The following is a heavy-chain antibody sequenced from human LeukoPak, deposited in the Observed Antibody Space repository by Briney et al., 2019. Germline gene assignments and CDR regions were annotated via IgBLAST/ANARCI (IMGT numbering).Heavy chain of an antibody. V-gene: IGHV3-48*01. CDR1: GFTFSSYE. CDR3: ARALWFGETFPAY. J-gene: IGHJ4*02. Sequence: PGGSLRLSCAASGFTFSSYEMNWVRQAPGKGLQWVSYISSSSSTIYYADSVKGRFTISRDNAKNPLYLQMNSLRAEDTAVYYCARALWFGETFPAYWGQGTLVTVSS. CDR2: ISSSSSTI. D-gene: IGHD3-10*01.